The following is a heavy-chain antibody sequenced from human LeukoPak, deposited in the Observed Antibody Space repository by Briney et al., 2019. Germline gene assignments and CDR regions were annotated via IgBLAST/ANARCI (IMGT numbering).Heavy chain of an antibody. V-gene: IGHV3-33*06. J-gene: IGHJ3*02. CDR2: IWYDGSNK. D-gene: IGHD3-22*01. CDR3: ANGDSSGPDDAFDI. Sequence: GGSLRLSCAASGFTFSSYGMHWVRQAPGKGLEGVAVIWYDGSNKYYADSVKGRFTISRDNSKNTLYLQMNSLRAEDTAVYYCANGDSSGPDDAFDIWGQGTMVTVSS. CDR1: GFTFSSYG.